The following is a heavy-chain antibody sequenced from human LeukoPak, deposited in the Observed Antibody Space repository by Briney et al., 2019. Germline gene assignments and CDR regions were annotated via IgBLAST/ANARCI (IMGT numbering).Heavy chain of an antibody. CDR3: ARHCEIVYDSSGYTRNYYSYYMDV. CDR1: GYRFTNYW. CDR2: IYPGDSDT. D-gene: IGHD3-22*01. J-gene: IGHJ6*03. V-gene: IGHV5-51*01. Sequence: GDSLKISCKGSGYRFTNYWIGWVRQMPGKGLEWMGIIYPGDSDTRYSPSFQGQIIISADKSNSTAYLQWSSLRASDTAMYYCARHCEIVYDSSGYTRNYYSYYMDVWGEGTTVTVSS.